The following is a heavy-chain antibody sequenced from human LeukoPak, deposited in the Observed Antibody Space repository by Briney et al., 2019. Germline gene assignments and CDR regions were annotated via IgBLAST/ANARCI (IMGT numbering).Heavy chain of an antibody. V-gene: IGHV4-34*01. J-gene: IGHJ6*04. CDR3: AILSLSLWFRELHNYYYGMDV. D-gene: IGHD3-10*01. Sequence: PSETLSLTCAVYGGSFSGYYWSWIRQPPGKGLEWIGEINHSGSTNYNPSLKSRVTISVDTSKNQFSLKLSSVTAADTAVYYCAILSLSLWFRELHNYYYGMDVWGKGTTVTVSS. CDR1: GGSFSGYY. CDR2: INHSGST.